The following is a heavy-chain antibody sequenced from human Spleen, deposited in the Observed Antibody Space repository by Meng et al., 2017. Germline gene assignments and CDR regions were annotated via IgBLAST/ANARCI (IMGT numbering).Heavy chain of an antibody. CDR3: TRENGSPYYSY. D-gene: IGHD2-15*01. CDR2: MSAYNGHA. Sequence: QVQLVQSGAEVKKPGSSVKVSCKASGGTFSSYAISWVRQAPGQGLEWMGWMSAYNGHAEYPQRLQGRVTMTTDTSTTTAYMELRNLRSDDTAIYYCTRENGSPYYSYWGQGTPVTVSS. V-gene: IGHV1-18*01. CDR1: GGTFSSYA. J-gene: IGHJ4*02.